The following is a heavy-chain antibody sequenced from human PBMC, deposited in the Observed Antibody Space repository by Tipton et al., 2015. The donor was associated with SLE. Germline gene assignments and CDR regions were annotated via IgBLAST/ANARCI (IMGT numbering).Heavy chain of an antibody. Sequence: WVRQAPGKGLEWIGSIYYSGSTYYNPSLKSRVTISVDTSKNQLSLKLSSVTSADTAVYYCARYFYDSSGVCLFDFWGQGTLATVSS. CDR2: IYYSGST. CDR3: ARYFYDSSGVCLFDF. D-gene: IGHD3-22*01. V-gene: IGHV4-39*07. J-gene: IGHJ4*02.